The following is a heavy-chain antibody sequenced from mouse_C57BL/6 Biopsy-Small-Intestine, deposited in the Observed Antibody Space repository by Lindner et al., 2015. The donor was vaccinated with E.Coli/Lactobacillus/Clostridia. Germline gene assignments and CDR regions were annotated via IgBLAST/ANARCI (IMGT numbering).Heavy chain of an antibody. CDR3: ARGLYYYYGLDY. D-gene: IGHD1-1*01. J-gene: IGHJ2*01. Sequence: EVQLQESGGGLVKPGGSLKLSCAASGFTFSDYGMHWVRQAPEKGLEWVAYISSGSSAIYYADTVKGRFTISRDNAKNTLFLQMTSLRSEDTAMCYCARGLYYYYGLDYWGQGTTLTVSS. CDR2: ISSGSSAI. V-gene: IGHV5-17*01. CDR1: GFTFSDYG.